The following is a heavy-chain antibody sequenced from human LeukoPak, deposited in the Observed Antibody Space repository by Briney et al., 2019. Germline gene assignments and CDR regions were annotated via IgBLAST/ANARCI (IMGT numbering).Heavy chain of an antibody. CDR3: ARGPGIAAAV. V-gene: IGHV4-59*08. Sequence: SETLSLTCVVSGGSISGYYWSWIRQPPGKGLEWIGFIYYTGSTNYNPSLKSRATISVDTSKNQFSLKLSSVTAADTAVYYCARGPGIAAAVWGQGTLVTVSS. D-gene: IGHD6-13*01. CDR1: GGSISGYY. J-gene: IGHJ4*02. CDR2: IYYTGST.